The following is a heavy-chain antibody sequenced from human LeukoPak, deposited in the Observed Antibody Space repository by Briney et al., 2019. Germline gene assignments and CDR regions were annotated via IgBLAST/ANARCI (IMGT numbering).Heavy chain of an antibody. J-gene: IGHJ3*02. CDR2: IDPGDSYT. Sequence: EPLTISCKGPGYSFTSHWISWVRQMPGKGLEGMGRIDPGDSYTNNTPSFQGHVTISADKSISTAYLQWSSLRASDTAMYYCARLGDYGDYDAFDSWGQATMVADSS. CDR3: ARLGDYGDYDAFDS. CDR1: GYSFTSHW. D-gene: IGHD4-17*01. V-gene: IGHV5-10-1*01.